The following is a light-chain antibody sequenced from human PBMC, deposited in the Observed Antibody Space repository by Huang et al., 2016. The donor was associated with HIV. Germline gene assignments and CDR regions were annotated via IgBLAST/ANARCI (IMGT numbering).Light chain of an antibody. CDR1: QGSANS. V-gene: IGKV1-NL1*01. CDR2: DTS. CDR3: QQYYSTPT. J-gene: IGKJ1*01. Sequence: DIQMTQSPSSQSASVGDRVTITCRASQGSANSLAWYQQKPGKAPNLLLHDTSRLQRWVPSRFSGSGSVTDYTLTISSLLPEDFGSYHCQQYYSTPTFGQGTKVEIK.